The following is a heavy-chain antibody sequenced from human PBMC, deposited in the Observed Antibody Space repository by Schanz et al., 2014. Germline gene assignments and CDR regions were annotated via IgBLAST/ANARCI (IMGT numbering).Heavy chain of an antibody. CDR3: ARDLTVDTGYVVHYYYYGMDV. D-gene: IGHD5-12*01. J-gene: IGHJ6*02. CDR2: IIPILGIA. Sequence: QVQLVQSGDEVKKPGASVKVSCKTSGYTFSDYGITWVRQAPGQGLEWMGRIIPILGIANYAQKFQGRVTNTADKSTSTAYMDLSSLRSEDTAVYFCARDLTVDTGYVVHYYYYGMDVWGQGTTVTVSS. V-gene: IGHV1-69*04. CDR1: GYTFSDYG.